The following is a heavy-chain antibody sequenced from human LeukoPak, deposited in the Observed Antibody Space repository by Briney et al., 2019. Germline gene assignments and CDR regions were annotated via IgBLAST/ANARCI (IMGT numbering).Heavy chain of an antibody. CDR3: AFSPLGFNYGFAY. V-gene: IGHV3-23*01. Sequence: QAGGSLRLSCAASGSTFGSYAMNWVRQAPGKGLEWVSAVSDTGGSTYYAASVRGRFSIYRDDSQSTLYLQMNNLRADDSAIYYCAFSPLGFNYGFAYWGQGTLVTVSS. CDR1: GSTFGSYA. CDR2: VSDTGGST. J-gene: IGHJ4*02. D-gene: IGHD5-18*01.